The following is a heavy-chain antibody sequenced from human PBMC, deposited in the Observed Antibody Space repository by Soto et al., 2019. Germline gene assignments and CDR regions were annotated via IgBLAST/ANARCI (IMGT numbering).Heavy chain of an antibody. CDR1: GFTFSSYA. Sequence: QVQLVESGGGVVQPGRSLRLSCAASGFTFSSYAMHWVRQAPGKGLEWVSVISYDGSNKYYADSVKGRFTISRDNSKNTLYLQMNSLRAEDTAVYYCARDIMIVVVITLPDYWGQGTLVTVSS. CDR3: ARDIMIVVVITLPDY. J-gene: IGHJ4*02. D-gene: IGHD3-22*01. V-gene: IGHV3-30-3*01. CDR2: ISYDGSNK.